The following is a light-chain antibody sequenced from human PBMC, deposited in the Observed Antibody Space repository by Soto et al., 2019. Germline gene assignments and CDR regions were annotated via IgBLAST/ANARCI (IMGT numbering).Light chain of an antibody. CDR3: QQYGNAPYN. CDR2: DAS. V-gene: IGKV3D-20*01. CDR1: QCVSSSY. J-gene: IGKJ2*01. Sequence: PGERATLSSGASQCVSSSYLAWYQQKPGLAPRLLIYDASSRATGIPDRFSGSGSGTDITLTISRLEPEDFAVYYCQQYGNAPYNFGQGTKLESK.